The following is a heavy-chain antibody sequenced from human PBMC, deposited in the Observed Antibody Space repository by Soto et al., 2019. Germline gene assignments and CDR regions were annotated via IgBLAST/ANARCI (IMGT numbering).Heavy chain of an antibody. J-gene: IGHJ4*02. CDR2: IYHSGRT. V-gene: IGHV4-30-2*01. D-gene: IGHD3-22*01. Sequence: QLQLQESGSGLVKPSQTLSLTCAVSGGSISSGGSSWTWIRQPPGKGLEWIGYIYHSGRTYYNPSLKSRATTSVDRSKNQFSLKLTSVTAADTAVYYCARGAVVNFDSWGQGTLVTVSS. CDR1: GGSISSGGSS. CDR3: ARGAVVNFDS.